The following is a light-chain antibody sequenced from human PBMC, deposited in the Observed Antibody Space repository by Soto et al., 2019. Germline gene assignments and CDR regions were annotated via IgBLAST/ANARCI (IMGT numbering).Light chain of an antibody. Sequence: DIQMTQSPSSVSASVGDRVTITCRASQGISSWLVWYQQKPGKAPKLLIYAASSLQTGVPSRFSGSGSGTDFTLTISSLQPEDFATYYCQQDNSFPFTFGPGTKVDIK. J-gene: IGKJ3*01. CDR1: QGISSW. CDR3: QQDNSFPFT. V-gene: IGKV1-12*01. CDR2: AAS.